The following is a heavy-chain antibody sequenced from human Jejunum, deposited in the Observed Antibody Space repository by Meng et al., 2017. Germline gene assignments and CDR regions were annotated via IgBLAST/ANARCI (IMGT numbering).Heavy chain of an antibody. V-gene: IGHV1-8*02. CDR1: GYTFTSYD. Sequence: HVQLGRPGPELKNPGASVTVSCKASGYTFTSYDINWVRPATGQGREWMGWSNPNSGNSGDAQKFHGRVTITRNTSMNTVYMELSSLRSEDTAIYYCARNTVRPRTRCFDPWGQGTLVTVSS. J-gene: IGHJ5*02. D-gene: IGHD3-10*01. CDR3: ARNTVRPRTRCFDP. CDR2: SNPNSGNS.